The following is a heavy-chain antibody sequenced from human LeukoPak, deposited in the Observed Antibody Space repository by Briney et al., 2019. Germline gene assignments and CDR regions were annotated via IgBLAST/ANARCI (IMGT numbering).Heavy chain of an antibody. J-gene: IGHJ2*01. D-gene: IGHD3-10*01. Sequence: GGSLRLSCAASGFTFSSYGMHWVRQAPGKGLEWVAVIGDTGRAKYYADSVKGRFTISRDNSKNTVYLQMSSLSAEDTALYYCAKDAGYGSGNYEHWYFDLWGRGTLATVSS. CDR3: AKDAGYGSGNYEHWYFDL. CDR2: IGDTGRAK. CDR1: GFTFSSYG. V-gene: IGHV3-33*06.